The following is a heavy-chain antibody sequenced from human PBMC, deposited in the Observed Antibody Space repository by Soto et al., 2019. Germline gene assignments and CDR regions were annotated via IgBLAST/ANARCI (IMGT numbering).Heavy chain of an antibody. CDR3: AKDRPTIFGVVTDYYYYGMDV. CDR1: GFTFSSYA. J-gene: IGHJ6*02. CDR2: ISGSGGST. D-gene: IGHD3-3*01. Sequence: GGSLRVSCAASGFTFSSYAMSWVRQAPGKGLEWVSAISGSGGSTYYADSVKGRFTISRDNSKNTLYLQMNSLRAEDTAVYYCAKDRPTIFGVVTDYYYYGMDVWGQGTTVTVSS. V-gene: IGHV3-23*01.